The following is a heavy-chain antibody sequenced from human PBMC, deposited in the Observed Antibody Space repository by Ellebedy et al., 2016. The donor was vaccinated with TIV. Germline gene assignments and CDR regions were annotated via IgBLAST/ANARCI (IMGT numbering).Heavy chain of an antibody. Sequence: PGGSLRLSCAASGFTFSTYCMHWVRQAPGKGLEWVAFIRYDGSNKLHADSVKGRFIIPRENSKNTLYLQMNSLRAEDTAVYYCAKDRLWRGSGTQTFDNWGQGTLVTVSS. J-gene: IGHJ4*02. V-gene: IGHV3-30*02. D-gene: IGHD3-10*01. CDR1: GFTFSTYC. CDR2: IRYDGSNK. CDR3: AKDRLWRGSGTQTFDN.